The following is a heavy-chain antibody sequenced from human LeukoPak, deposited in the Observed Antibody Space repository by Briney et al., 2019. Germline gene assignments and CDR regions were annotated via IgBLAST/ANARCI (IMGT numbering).Heavy chain of an antibody. CDR1: GFTFSSYA. Sequence: GGSLRLSCAASGFTFSSYAMSWVRQAPGKGLEWVSAISGSGGSTYYADSVKGRFTISRDNSKNTLYLQMNSLRAEDTAVYYCARASYSSSWARILDYWGQGTLVTVSS. CDR2: ISGSGGST. D-gene: IGHD6-13*01. CDR3: ARASYSSSWARILDY. J-gene: IGHJ4*02. V-gene: IGHV3-23*01.